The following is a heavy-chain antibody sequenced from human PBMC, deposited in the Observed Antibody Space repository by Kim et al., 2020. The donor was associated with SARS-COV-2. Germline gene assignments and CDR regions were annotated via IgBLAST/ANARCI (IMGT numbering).Heavy chain of an antibody. D-gene: IGHD4-17*01. CDR2: IFSSGST. Sequence: SETLSLTCYVSGGSLSGYYWSWIRQPPGKGLQYIGHIFSSGSTNYSPSLKSRVTMSVDTSKNQFSLELSSVTAADTAFYYCARAYGGTALDFWGRGTLVTVSS. J-gene: IGHJ4*02. V-gene: IGHV4-59*01. CDR3: ARAYGGTALDF. CDR1: GGSLSGYY.